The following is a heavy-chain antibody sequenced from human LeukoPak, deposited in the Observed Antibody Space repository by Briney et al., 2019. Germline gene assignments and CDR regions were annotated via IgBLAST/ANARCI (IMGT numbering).Heavy chain of an antibody. CDR1: GGSISSGGYY. Sequence: PSQTLSLTCTVSGGSISSGGYYWSWIRQPPGKGLEWIGYIYYSGSTYYNPSLKSRVTISVDTSKNQFSLKLSSVTAADTAVYYCARRGGSGSYYFYWGQGTLVTVSS. CDR3: ARRGGSGSYYFY. V-gene: IGHV4-31*03. J-gene: IGHJ4*02. D-gene: IGHD3-10*01. CDR2: IYYSGST.